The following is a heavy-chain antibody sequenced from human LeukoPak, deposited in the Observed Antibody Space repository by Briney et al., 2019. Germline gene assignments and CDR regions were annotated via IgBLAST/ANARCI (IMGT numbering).Heavy chain of an antibody. Sequence: PSETLSLTCTASGGSISSGSHFWGWIRQSPGKGLEWIGNIFYSGSTYHNPSLKSRVVISVDTSKNQFSLKLSSVTAPDTAVYYCARQPTILLDFGYWGQGILVTVSS. CDR1: GGSISSGSHF. CDR3: ARQPTILLDFGY. CDR2: IFYSGST. V-gene: IGHV4-39*01. J-gene: IGHJ4*02. D-gene: IGHD3-9*01.